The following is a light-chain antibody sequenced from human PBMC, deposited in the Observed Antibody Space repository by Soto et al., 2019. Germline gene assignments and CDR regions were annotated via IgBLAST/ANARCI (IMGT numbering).Light chain of an antibody. Sequence: DIQMTQSPSTLSASVGDRVTITCRASQSISSWLAWYQQKPGKAPKLLIYKASSLESGVPSRFSDSGSGTEFTLTISSLQPDDFATYYCQHISTFGPGTKVDIK. CDR3: QHIST. CDR2: KAS. CDR1: QSISSW. J-gene: IGKJ3*01. V-gene: IGKV1-5*03.